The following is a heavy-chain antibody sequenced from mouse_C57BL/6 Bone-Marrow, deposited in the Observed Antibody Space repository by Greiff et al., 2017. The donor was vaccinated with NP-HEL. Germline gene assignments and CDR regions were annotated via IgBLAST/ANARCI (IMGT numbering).Heavy chain of an antibody. V-gene: IGHV1-42*01. J-gene: IGHJ2*01. Sequence: VQLKQSGPELVKPGASVKISCKASGYSFTGYYMNWVKQSPEKSLEWIGEINPSTGGTTYNQKFKAKATLTVDKSSSTAYMQLKSLTSEDSAVYYCARNPWDYYFDYWGQGTTLTVSS. CDR1: GYSFTGYY. D-gene: IGHD4-1*01. CDR3: ARNPWDYYFDY. CDR2: INPSTGGT.